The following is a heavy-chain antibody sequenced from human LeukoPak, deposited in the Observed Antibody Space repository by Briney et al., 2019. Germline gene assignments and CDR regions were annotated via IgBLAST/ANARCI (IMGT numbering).Heavy chain of an antibody. CDR2: INPNSGGT. D-gene: IGHD2-15*01. J-gene: IGHJ1*01. CDR3: ARAESVKLLTKRLEYFQH. CDR1: GYTFTGYY. V-gene: IGHV1-2*02. Sequence: GASVKVSCKASGYTFTGYYMHWVRQAPGQGLEWMGWINPNSGGTNYAQKFQGRVTMTRDTSISTAYMELGRLRSDDTAVYYCARAESVKLLTKRLEYFQHWGQGTLVTVSS.